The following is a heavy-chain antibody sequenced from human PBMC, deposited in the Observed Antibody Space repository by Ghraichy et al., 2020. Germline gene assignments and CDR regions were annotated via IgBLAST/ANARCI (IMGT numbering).Heavy chain of an antibody. V-gene: IGHV3-48*02. CDR1: GFTFSSYS. CDR3: ARASCSGRCYSAFDI. CDR2: ITSSSSTI. J-gene: IGHJ3*02. Sequence: GGSLRLSCAASGFTFSSYSMNWVRQAPGKGLEWVSFITSSSSTIYYADSVKGRFTISRDNAKNSLYLQMNSPRDEDTAVYYCARASCSGRCYSAFDIWGQGTMVTVAS. D-gene: IGHD2-15*01.